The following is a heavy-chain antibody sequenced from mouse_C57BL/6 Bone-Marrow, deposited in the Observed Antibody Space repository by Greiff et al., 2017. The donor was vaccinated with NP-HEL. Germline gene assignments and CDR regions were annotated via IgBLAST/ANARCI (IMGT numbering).Heavy chain of an antibody. V-gene: IGHV1-42*01. CDR2: INPSTGGT. CDR3: ARCVYYGNPYYYAMDY. J-gene: IGHJ4*01. D-gene: IGHD2-1*01. CDR1: GYSFTGYY. Sequence: EVQLQESGPELVKPGASVKISCKASGYSFTGYYMNWVKQSPEKSLEWIGEINPSTGGTTYNQKFKAKATLTVDKSSSTAYMQLKSLTSEDSAVYYCARCVYYGNPYYYAMDYWGQGTSVTVSS.